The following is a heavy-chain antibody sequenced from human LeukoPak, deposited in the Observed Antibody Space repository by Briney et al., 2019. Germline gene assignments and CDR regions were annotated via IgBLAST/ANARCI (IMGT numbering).Heavy chain of an antibody. Sequence: GGSLTLSCAASGMSLSDSAMSWVRQAPGKGLEWVSAISGSGGSTYYADSVKGRFTISRDNSKNTLYLQMNSLRAEDTAVYYCAKVSQLGSGPKNFQHWGQGTLVTVSS. CDR2: ISGSGGST. D-gene: IGHD6-19*01. CDR3: AKVSQLGSGPKNFQH. V-gene: IGHV3-23*01. CDR1: GMSLSDSA. J-gene: IGHJ1*01.